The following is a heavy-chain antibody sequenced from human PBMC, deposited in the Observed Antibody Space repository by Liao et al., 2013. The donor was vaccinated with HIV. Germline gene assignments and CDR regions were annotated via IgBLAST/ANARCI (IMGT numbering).Heavy chain of an antibody. V-gene: IGHV4-4*07. CDR3: ARDGYDFWSGHMDV. J-gene: IGHJ6*03. Sequence: QVQLQESGPGLVKPSETLSLTCTVSGGSISSNYWSWIRQPAGKGLEWIGRVYTSGSTNYNPSLKSRVTMSVDTSKNQFSLKLSSVTAADTAVYYCARDGYDFWSGHMDVWGKGTTVTVSS. CDR1: GGSISSNY. D-gene: IGHD3-3*01. CDR2: VYTSGST.